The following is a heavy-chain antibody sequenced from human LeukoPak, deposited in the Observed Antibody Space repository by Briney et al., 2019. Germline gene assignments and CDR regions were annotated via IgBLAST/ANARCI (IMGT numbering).Heavy chain of an antibody. CDR1: RFTFSSYA. D-gene: IGHD5-12*01. J-gene: IGHJ4*02. CDR2: IRGSGGST. V-gene: IGHV3-23*01. Sequence: GGSLRLSCAASRFTFSSYAMSWVRQAPGKGLEWVSAIRGSGGSTYNADSMKGRFTISRDDSKNTLYLQMNSLRAEDTAVYYCAKDRQYSGYDCSTDYWGQGTLVTVSS. CDR3: AKDRQYSGYDCSTDY.